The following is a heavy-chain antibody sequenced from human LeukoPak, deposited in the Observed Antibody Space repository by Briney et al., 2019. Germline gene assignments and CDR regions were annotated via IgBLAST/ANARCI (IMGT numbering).Heavy chain of an antibody. CDR1: GGSISSYY. V-gene: IGHV4-4*09. D-gene: IGHD2-2*01. J-gene: IGHJ4*02. Sequence: SETLSLTCTVSGGSISSYYWSWIRQPPGKGLEWIGYIYTSGSTNYNPSLKSRVTISVDTTKNQFSLKLSSVTAADTAVYYCARLTKCSSTSRYAYYFDYWGQGTLVTVSS. CDR2: IYTSGST. CDR3: ARLTKCSSTSRYAYYFDY.